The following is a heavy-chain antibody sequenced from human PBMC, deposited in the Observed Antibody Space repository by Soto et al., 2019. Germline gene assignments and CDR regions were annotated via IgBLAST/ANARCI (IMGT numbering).Heavy chain of an antibody. CDR1: GYTFRSYG. D-gene: IGHD2-2*01. CDR3: ARDRGVVTSGSAYYFDY. V-gene: IGHV1-18*01. Sequence: QVQLVQSGPEVKKPGASVKVSCKATGYTFRSYGVTWVRQAPGQGLEWMGWISGYNGNTDYAQKLQGRVSMTTDTSTSTVYMELRSLGSADTAVYYCARDRGVVTSGSAYYFDYWGQGTLVTVSS. CDR2: ISGYNGNT. J-gene: IGHJ4*02.